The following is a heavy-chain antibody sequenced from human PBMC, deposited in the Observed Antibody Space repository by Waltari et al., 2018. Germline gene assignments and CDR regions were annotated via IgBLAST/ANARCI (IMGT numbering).Heavy chain of an antibody. CDR1: GYTFTSYD. V-gene: IGHV1-8*02. CDR2: MNPNSGNT. Sequence: VQLVQSGAEVKKPGASVKVSCKASGYTFTSYDINWVRQATGQGLKWMGWMNPNSGNTGYAQKFQGRVTMTRNTSISTAYMELSSLRSEDTAVYYCARGDIQLWSTVRVYYYGMDVWGQGTTVTVSS. CDR3: ARGDIQLWSTVRVYYYGMDV. J-gene: IGHJ6*02. D-gene: IGHD5-18*01.